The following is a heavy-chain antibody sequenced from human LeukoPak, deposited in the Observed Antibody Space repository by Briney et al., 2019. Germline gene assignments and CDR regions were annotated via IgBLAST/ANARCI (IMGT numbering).Heavy chain of an antibody. V-gene: IGHV1-69*13. CDR1: GGTFSSYA. J-gene: IGHJ3*02. CDR2: IIPIFGTA. D-gene: IGHD2-2*02. CDR3: ARVHCSSTTCYNPFDI. Sequence: SVKVSCKASGGTFSSYAISWVRQAPGQGLEWMGGIIPIFGTANYAQKFQGRVTITADESTSTAYMELSSLRSDDTAVYYCARVHCSSTTCYNPFDIWGQGTIVTISS.